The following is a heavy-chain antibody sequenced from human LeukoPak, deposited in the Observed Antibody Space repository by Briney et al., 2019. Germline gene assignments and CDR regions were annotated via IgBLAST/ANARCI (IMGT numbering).Heavy chain of an antibody. CDR3: AKYARQYCSSTSCLSGFDY. Sequence: GGSLRLSCAASEFSVGSNYMTWVRQAPGKGLEWVSLIYSGGSTYYADSVKGRFTISRDNSKNTLYLQMNSLRAEDTAVYYCAKYARQYCSSTSCLSGFDYWGQGTLVTVSS. D-gene: IGHD2-2*01. J-gene: IGHJ4*02. CDR2: IYSGGST. V-gene: IGHV3-66*01. CDR1: EFSVGSNY.